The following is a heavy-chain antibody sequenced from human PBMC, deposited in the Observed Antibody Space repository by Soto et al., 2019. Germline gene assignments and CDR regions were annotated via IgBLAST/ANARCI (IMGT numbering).Heavy chain of an antibody. Sequence: VQLVESGGGVVQPGRSLRLSCAASGFPFSDYAMHWVRQAPGKGLEWVAVVSHDGRNTHYADSVKGRFTISRDSSKNRVSLEMTSLRAEDTAVYYCAKGGRQWLVTSDFNYWGQGALVTVSS. V-gene: IGHV3-30*18. D-gene: IGHD6-19*01. CDR3: AKGGRQWLVTSDFNY. CDR2: VSHDGRNT. J-gene: IGHJ4*02. CDR1: GFPFSDYA.